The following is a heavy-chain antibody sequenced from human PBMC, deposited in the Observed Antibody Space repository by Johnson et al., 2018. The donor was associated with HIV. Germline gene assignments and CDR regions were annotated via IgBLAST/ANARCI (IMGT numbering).Heavy chain of an antibody. CDR3: AKDEEGYSSAWSAGTAFDI. V-gene: IGHV3-30*02. CDR1: GFIFSSYG. J-gene: IGHJ3*02. CDR2: IRFDGSNK. D-gene: IGHD6-13*01. Sequence: QVQLVESGGGVVQRGGSLRLACAASGFIFSSYGMHWVRQAPGKGLEWVAFIRFDGSNKFYADSVKGRFTLSRDNSKNTLYLQMNSLKADDTAIYSCAKDEEGYSSAWSAGTAFDIWGQGTMVTVSS.